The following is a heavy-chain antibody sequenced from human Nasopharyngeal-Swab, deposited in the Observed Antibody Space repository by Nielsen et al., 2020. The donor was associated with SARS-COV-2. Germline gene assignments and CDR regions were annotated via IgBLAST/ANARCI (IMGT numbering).Heavy chain of an antibody. V-gene: IGHV3-11*06. CDR2: ISSSSSYT. D-gene: IGHD4-23*01. CDR3: ARDLPTVVSGFDY. J-gene: IGHJ4*02. Sequence: GGSLRLSCAASGFTFSDYYMSWIRQAPGKGLEWVSYISSSSSYTKYADSVKGRFTISRDNAKNSLYLQMNSLRAEDTAVYYCARDLPTVVSGFDYWGQGTLVTVSS. CDR1: GFTFSDYY.